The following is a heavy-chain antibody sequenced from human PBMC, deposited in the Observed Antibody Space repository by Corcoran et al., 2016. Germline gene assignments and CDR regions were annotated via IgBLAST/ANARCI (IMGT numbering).Heavy chain of an antibody. Sequence: EVQLVESGGGLVQPGGSLKLSCAASGFTFSGSAMHWVRQASGKGLEWVGRIRSKANSYATAYAASVKGRFTISRDDSKNTAYLQMNSLKTEDTAGYYCTRGGSSSGEDYWGQGTLVTVSS. V-gene: IGHV3-73*02. J-gene: IGHJ4*02. D-gene: IGHD6-6*01. CDR2: IRSKANSYAT. CDR1: GFTFSGSA. CDR3: TRGGSSSGEDY.